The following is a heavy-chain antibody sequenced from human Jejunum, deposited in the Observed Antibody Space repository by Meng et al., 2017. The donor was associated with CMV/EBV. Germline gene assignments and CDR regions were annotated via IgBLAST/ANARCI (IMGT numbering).Heavy chain of an antibody. J-gene: IGHJ6*02. V-gene: IGHV3-7*01. Sequence: TFSSYWMNWVRQAPGKGLEWVANIKPDGSEKYYVDSVKGRFTISRDNAKTSLYLQMNGLRAEDTAVYYCARDAVFGVVTYYYGMDVWGQGTTVTVSS. CDR1: TFSSYW. D-gene: IGHD3-3*01. CDR3: ARDAVFGVVTYYYGMDV. CDR2: IKPDGSEK.